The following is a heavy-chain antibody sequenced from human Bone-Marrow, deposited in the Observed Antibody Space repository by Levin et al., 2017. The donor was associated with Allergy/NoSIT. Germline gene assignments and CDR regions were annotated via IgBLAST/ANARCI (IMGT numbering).Heavy chain of an antibody. CDR3: AKSYGDYDHYFDS. V-gene: IGHV3-21*01. CDR1: GFTFSTSS. D-gene: IGHD4-17*01. CDR2: ISSSGFI. Sequence: GGSLRLSCEASGFTFSTSSMNWVRQAPGKGLEWVSSISSSGFIFYTDSVKGRFTISRDNAKNSLYLQMNTLRAEDTALYSCAKSYGDYDHYFDSWGQGTLVTVSS. J-gene: IGHJ4*02.